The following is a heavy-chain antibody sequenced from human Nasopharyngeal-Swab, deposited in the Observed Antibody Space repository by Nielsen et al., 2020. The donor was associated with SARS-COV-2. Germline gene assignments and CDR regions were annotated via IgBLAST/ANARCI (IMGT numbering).Heavy chain of an antibody. CDR3: ARVGGSYQAAFDI. D-gene: IGHD1-26*01. V-gene: IGHV3-7*01. CDR2: LKQDGSEE. CDR1: GFTFSRFW. J-gene: IGHJ3*02. Sequence: GESLKISCAASGFTFSRFWMTWVRQAPGKGLEWVAYLKQDGSEEYYVDSVKGRFTISRDNAKNSLYLQMNSLRAEDTAVYYCARVGGSYQAAFDIWGQGTMVTVSS.